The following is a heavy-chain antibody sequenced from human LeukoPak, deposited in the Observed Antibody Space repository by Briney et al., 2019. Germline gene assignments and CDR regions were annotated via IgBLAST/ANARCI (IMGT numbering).Heavy chain of an antibody. Sequence: SVKVSCKASGGTFSSYGISWVRQAPGQGLEWMGGIIPISGTANYAQKFQGRVTITADESTSTAYMELSSLRSEDTAVYYCARLDEYSSSSRYYGMDVWGQGTTVTVSS. CDR3: ARLDEYSSSSRYYGMDV. CDR1: GGTFSSYG. V-gene: IGHV1-69*13. J-gene: IGHJ6*02. D-gene: IGHD6-6*01. CDR2: IIPISGTA.